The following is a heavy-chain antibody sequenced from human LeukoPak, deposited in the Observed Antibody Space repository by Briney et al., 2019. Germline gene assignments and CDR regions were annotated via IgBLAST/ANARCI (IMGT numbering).Heavy chain of an antibody. CDR2: ISSSSSSI. D-gene: IGHD3-16*01. CDR1: GFIFSNYR. J-gene: IGHJ6*03. CDR3: AKVLLPDQTYYYFYYMDV. V-gene: IGHV3-21*01. Sequence: GGSLRLSCAASGFIFSNYRMNWVRQAPGKGLEWVSSISSSSSSIDYADSVKGRFTISRDNAKNSLYLQMNSLRAEDTAVYYCAKVLLPDQTYYYFYYMDVWGIGTTVTVSS.